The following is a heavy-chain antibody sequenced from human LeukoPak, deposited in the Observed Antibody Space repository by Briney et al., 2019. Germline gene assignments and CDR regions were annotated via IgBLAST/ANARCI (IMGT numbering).Heavy chain of an antibody. CDR1: GFTFSSYW. Sequence: GGSLRLSCAASGFTFSSYWMSWVRQAPWKGLEWVANIKQDGSEKYYVDSVKGRFTISRDNAKNSLYLQMNSLRAEDTAVYYCAREAYYYGSGIFDYWGQGTLVTVSS. CDR2: IKQDGSEK. CDR3: AREAYYYGSGIFDY. D-gene: IGHD3-10*01. V-gene: IGHV3-7*01. J-gene: IGHJ4*02.